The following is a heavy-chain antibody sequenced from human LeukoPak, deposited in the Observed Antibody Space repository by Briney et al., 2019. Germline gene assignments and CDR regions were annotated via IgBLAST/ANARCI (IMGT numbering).Heavy chain of an antibody. Sequence: PGGSLRPSCAASGFTFSNYWMHWVRQVPGKGLVWVSCINSDGSDTNYADSVKGRFTISRDNAKSTLYLQMNSLRVEDTAVYYCVRVGGKNAFDIWGQGTMVTVSS. D-gene: IGHD1-26*01. CDR3: VRVGGKNAFDI. V-gene: IGHV3-74*01. J-gene: IGHJ3*02. CDR1: GFTFSNYW. CDR2: INSDGSDT.